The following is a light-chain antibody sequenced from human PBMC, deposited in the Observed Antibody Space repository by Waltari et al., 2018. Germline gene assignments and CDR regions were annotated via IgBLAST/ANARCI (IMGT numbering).Light chain of an antibody. J-gene: IGKJ5*01. Sequence: EIVLTQSPGTLSLSPGERATLSCRASQSVSSNYLAWYQQKPGQAPRLLIYGASKRTTGIPDRFSGSGSGTDFTLTISILEPEDFAVYYCQQYATSPRISFGQGTRLEIK. CDR3: QQYATSPRIS. CDR2: GAS. CDR1: QSVSSNY. V-gene: IGKV3-20*01.